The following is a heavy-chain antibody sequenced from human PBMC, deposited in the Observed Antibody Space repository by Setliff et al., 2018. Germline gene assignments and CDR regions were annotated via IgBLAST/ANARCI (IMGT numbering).Heavy chain of an antibody. J-gene: IGHJ1*01. CDR3: VRDAGWQYDDYAGVYFPH. CDR2: ISTYTANT. CDR1: GYTFTSYG. V-gene: IGHV1-18*01. D-gene: IGHD4-17*01. Sequence: GASVKVSFKASGYTFTSYGVSWVRQAPGQGLEWMGWISTYTANTKYAQMFQGRVTMTTDTSTSTAYMELRSLRSDDTAVYYCVRDAGWQYDDYAGVYFPHWGQGTLVTVSS.